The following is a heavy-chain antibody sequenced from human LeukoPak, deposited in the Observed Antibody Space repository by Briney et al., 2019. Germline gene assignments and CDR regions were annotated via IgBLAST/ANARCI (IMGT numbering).Heavy chain of an antibody. CDR3: AKDRGAAAGKIDY. D-gene: IGHD6-13*01. CDR1: GFIFHDFA. Sequence: GGSLRLSCAASGFIFHDFAMHWVRQAPGKGLEWVAGISWNSGSIGYADSVKGRFTISRDNSKNTLYLQMNSLRAEDTAVYYCAKDRGAAAGKIDYWGQGTLVTVSS. V-gene: IGHV3-9*01. J-gene: IGHJ4*02. CDR2: ISWNSGSI.